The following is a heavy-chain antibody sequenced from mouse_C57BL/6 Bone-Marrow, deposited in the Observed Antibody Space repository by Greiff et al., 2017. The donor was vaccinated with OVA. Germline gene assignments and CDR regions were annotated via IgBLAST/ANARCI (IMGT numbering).Heavy chain of an antibody. D-gene: IGHD4-1*02. CDR1: GYTFPSYW. V-gene: IGHV1-5*01. J-gene: IGHJ3*01. CDR3: SQLCWFAY. Sequence: EVQLQQSGPVLARPGASVKMSCKTSGYTFPSYWMHWVNQRPGPGLEWIGAISPGNSDTSSNQKFKGKAKLTAVTSASTAYMERSSLTNEDSAVYYWSQLCWFAYWGQGTLVTVSA. CDR2: ISPGNSDT.